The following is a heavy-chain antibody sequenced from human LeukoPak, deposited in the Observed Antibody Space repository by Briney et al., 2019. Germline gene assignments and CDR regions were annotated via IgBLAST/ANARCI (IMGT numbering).Heavy chain of an antibody. J-gene: IGHJ4*02. D-gene: IGHD3-3*01. CDR1: GFTFSSCA. V-gene: IGHV3-23*01. CDR3: TKSLDYGDFWSGPDY. Sequence: GGSLRLSCAASGFTFSSCALSWVRQAPGKGLEWVSSISGRGTGTYYADSVKGRFTISRDNSKDTLSLQMNSLRAEDTAVYYCTKSLDYGDFWSGPDYWGQGTLVTVSS. CDR2: ISGRGTGT.